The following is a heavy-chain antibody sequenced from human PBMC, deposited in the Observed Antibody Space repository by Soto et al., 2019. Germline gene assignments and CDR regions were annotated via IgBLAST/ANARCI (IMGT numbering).Heavy chain of an antibody. D-gene: IGHD3-22*01. Sequence: VSCKASGYTFTGYYMHWVRQAPGQGLEWMGWINPNSGATNFAQKFHGRVTMTRDTSISTAYMELSRLRSDDTAVYYCASLYYYDSSGPRDAFDIWGQGTMVTVSS. CDR2: INPNSGAT. V-gene: IGHV1-2*02. J-gene: IGHJ3*02. CDR3: ASLYYYDSSGPRDAFDI. CDR1: GYTFTGYY.